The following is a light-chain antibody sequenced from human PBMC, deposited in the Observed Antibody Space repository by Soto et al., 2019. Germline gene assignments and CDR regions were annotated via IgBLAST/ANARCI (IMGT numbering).Light chain of an antibody. V-gene: IGLV2-23*01. Sequence: SALTQPASVSWSRGQSITISCTGTSSDVGGYNLVSWYQQHPGKAPKLMIYEGSKRPSGVSNRFSGSKSGNTASLTISGLQAEDEADYYCCSSAGSSTSEDVFGTGTK. CDR3: CSSAGSSTSEDV. CDR2: EGS. J-gene: IGLJ1*01. CDR1: SSDVGGYNL.